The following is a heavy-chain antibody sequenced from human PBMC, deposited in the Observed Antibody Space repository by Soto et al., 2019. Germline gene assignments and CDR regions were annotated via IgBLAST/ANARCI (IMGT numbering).Heavy chain of an antibody. Sequence: ASVKVSCKASGYTFTSYGISWVRQAPGQGHERIGWISAYNGNTNYAQKLQGRVTMTTDTSTSTAYMELRSLRSDDTAVFYFARVYSAVVVVPAAIGFDYWGQGTLVTVSS. CDR3: ARVYSAVVVVPAAIGFDY. D-gene: IGHD2-2*02. V-gene: IGHV1-18*01. CDR1: GYTFTSYG. CDR2: ISAYNGNT. J-gene: IGHJ4*02.